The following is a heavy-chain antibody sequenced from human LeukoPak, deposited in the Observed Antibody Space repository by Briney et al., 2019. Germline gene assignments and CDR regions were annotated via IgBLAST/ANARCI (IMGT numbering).Heavy chain of an antibody. D-gene: IGHD3-9*01. V-gene: IGHV3-21*01. CDR2: ISSSSSYI. Sequence: PGGSLRLSCAASGFTFSSYSMNWVRQAPGKGLEWVSSISSSSSYIYYADSVKGRFTISRDNAKNSLYLQMNSLRAEDTAVYSCVKDEHDILTGYYHPPLLYGMDVWGQGTTVTVSS. J-gene: IGHJ6*02. CDR1: GFTFSSYS. CDR3: VKDEHDILTGYYHPPLLYGMDV.